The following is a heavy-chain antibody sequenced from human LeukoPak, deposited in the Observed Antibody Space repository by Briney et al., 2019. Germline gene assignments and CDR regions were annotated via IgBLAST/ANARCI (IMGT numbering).Heavy chain of an antibody. CDR2: IYYSGST. Sequence: PSETLSLTCTVSGDSISSGGYYWSWIRQPPGKGLEWLGYIYYSGSTYYNPSLKSRVTISVDTSKNQFSLKLSSVTAADTAVYYCGRGADYYYYMDVWGKGTTVTVSS. CDR1: GDSISSGGYY. D-gene: IGHD6-19*01. V-gene: IGHV4-31*03. J-gene: IGHJ6*03. CDR3: GRGADYYYYMDV.